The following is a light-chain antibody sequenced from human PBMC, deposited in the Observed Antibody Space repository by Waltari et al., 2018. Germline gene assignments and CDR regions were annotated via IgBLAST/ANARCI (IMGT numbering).Light chain of an antibody. CDR3: QQYYTIPYT. J-gene: IGKJ2*01. Sequence: DIVMTQSTHTLAVSLGGRATINCRSSQTVFDSSTNKNYVAWYQQKAVHPPKLLIYWASTRESGVPDRFSGSESGTEFTLTVSSLQAEDVAIYYCQQYYTIPYTFGQGTKLEI. CDR2: WAS. V-gene: IGKV4-1*01. CDR1: QTVFDSSTNKNY.